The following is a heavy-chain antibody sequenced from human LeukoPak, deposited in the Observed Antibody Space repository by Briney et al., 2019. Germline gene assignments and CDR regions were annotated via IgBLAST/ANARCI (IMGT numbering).Heavy chain of an antibody. CDR2: ISGSGGTT. CDR3: AKAVLWFEHFDY. D-gene: IGHD3-10*01. CDR1: GFTFSSYA. J-gene: IGHJ4*02. Sequence: GGSLRLSCAASGFTFSSYAMSWVRQAPGKGLEWVSAISGSGGTTYYADSVKGRFTISRDNSKNTLYLQMNSLRAEDTAVYYCAKAVLWFEHFDYWGQGTLVTVSS. V-gene: IGHV3-23*01.